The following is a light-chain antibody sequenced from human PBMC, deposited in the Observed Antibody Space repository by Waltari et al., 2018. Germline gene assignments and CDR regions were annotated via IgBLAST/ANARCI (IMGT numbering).Light chain of an antibody. CDR2: AAS. Sequence: DIQMTQSPSSLSASVGDRVTITCRASQSISSYLNWYQQKPGKATKLLIYAASSWQSGVPSRFSGSGSWTDFTLTISSLQPEDFATYYCQQSYSTPITFGGGTKVEIK. J-gene: IGKJ4*01. V-gene: IGKV1-39*01. CDR3: QQSYSTPIT. CDR1: QSISSY.